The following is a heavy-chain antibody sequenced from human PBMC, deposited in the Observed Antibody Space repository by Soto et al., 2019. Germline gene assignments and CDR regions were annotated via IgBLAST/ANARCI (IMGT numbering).Heavy chain of an antibody. D-gene: IGHD3-22*01. CDR1: GFTFSSYG. J-gene: IGHJ4*02. CDR3: AKDSGFADYDSSGPPDY. CDR2: ISYDGSNK. Sequence: GGSLRLSCAASGFTFSSYGMHWVRQAPGKGLEWVAVISYDGSNKYYADSVKGRFTISRDNSKNTLYLQMNSLRAEDTAVYYCAKDSGFADYDSSGPPDYWGQGTLVTVSS. V-gene: IGHV3-30*18.